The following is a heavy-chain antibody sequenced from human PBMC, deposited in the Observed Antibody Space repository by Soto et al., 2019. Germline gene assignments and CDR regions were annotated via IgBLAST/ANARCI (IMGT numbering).Heavy chain of an antibody. V-gene: IGHV3-23*01. CDR1: GFTFSSYA. Sequence: EVQLLESGGGLVQPGGSLRLSCAASGFTFSSYAMSWVRQAPGKGLEWVSGVSGSGGTTYYADSVKGRFNISRDNPKNTLYLQMNSLRVGDTAVYYCAKDRDFWTGTDDYWGQGTLVTVSS. CDR2: VSGSGGTT. J-gene: IGHJ4*02. D-gene: IGHD3-3*01. CDR3: AKDRDFWTGTDDY.